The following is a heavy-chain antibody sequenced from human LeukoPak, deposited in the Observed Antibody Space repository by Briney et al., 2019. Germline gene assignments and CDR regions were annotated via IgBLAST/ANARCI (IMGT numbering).Heavy chain of an antibody. Sequence: SETLSLTCTVSGGSISSYYWSWTRQPPGKGLEWIGYIYYSGSTNYNPSLKSRVTISVDTSKNQFSLKLSSVTAADTAVYYCARVYYYDSSGYYQVRAFDIWGQGTMVTVSS. J-gene: IGHJ3*02. CDR2: IYYSGST. D-gene: IGHD3-22*01. CDR3: ARVYYYDSSGYYQVRAFDI. V-gene: IGHV4-59*01. CDR1: GGSISSYY.